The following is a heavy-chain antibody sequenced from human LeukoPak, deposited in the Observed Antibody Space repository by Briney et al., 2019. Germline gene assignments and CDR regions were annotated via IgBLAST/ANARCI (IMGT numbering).Heavy chain of an antibody. J-gene: IGHJ4*02. CDR2: IRYDGSNK. D-gene: IGHD3-10*01. V-gene: IGHV3-30*02. Sequence: GGSLRLSCAASGFTFSSYGMHWVRQAPGKGLEWVAFIRYDGSNKYYADSVKGRFTISRDNSKNTLYLQMNSLRAEDTAVYYCAKDKDVLLWFGVSNDYWGQGTLVTVSS. CDR1: GFTFSSYG. CDR3: AKDKDVLLWFGVSNDY.